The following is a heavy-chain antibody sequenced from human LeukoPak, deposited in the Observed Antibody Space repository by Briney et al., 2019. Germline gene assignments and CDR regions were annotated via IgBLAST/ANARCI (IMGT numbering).Heavy chain of an antibody. J-gene: IGHJ3*02. CDR1: VGSLSSYY. Sequence: PSETLSLTRPVCVGSLSSYYWSWLRQPPGKGREGIGYIYYSGSTKYNPPLTSRVTISVDTSKNQFSLKLSSVTAADTAVYYCAGVNSGYDTAFDIWGQGTMVTVSS. V-gene: IGHV4-59*01. CDR2: IYYSGST. D-gene: IGHD5-12*01. CDR3: AGVNSGYDTAFDI.